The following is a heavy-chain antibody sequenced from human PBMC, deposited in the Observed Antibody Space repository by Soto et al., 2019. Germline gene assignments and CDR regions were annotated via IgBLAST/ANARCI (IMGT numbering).Heavy chain of an antibody. CDR1: GGTFSSYA. D-gene: IGHD3-16*01. J-gene: IGHJ6*02. CDR3: ARAVAGGVYYYYGMDV. Sequence: QVQLVQSGAEVKKPGSSVKVSCKASGGTFSSYAINWVRQAPGQGLEWMGGIIPIFGTADYAQKFQGRVTITADESTSTAYMELSSLKSEDTAVYYCARAVAGGVYYYYGMDVWGQGTTVTVSS. V-gene: IGHV1-69*12. CDR2: IIPIFGTA.